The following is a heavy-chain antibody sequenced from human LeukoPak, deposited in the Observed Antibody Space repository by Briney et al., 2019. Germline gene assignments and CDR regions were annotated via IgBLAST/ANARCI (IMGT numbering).Heavy chain of an antibody. CDR1: GGSIISRSYF. Sequence: PSETLSLTCTVSGGSIISRSYFWPWLRHPPGKGLEWIGSFSESGSPTHNPSPSVKSRVTISIDTPTTQFSLKLSPVTAADTDVYHCARETSGTSKIDSWGQGTLVTVSS. D-gene: IGHD3-10*01. J-gene: IGHJ4*02. CDR2: FSESGSP. CDR3: ARETSGTSKIDS. V-gene: IGHV4-39*02.